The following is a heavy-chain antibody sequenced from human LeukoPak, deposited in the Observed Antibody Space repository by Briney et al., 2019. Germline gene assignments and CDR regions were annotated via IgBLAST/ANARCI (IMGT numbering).Heavy chain of an antibody. Sequence: SETLSLTCTVSGGSISSGGYYWSWIRQHPGKGLEWIGYIYYSGSTYYNPSLKSRVTISVDTSKNQFSLKLSSVTAADTAVYYCARGRFSSSWRTNWYFDLWGRGTLVTVSS. J-gene: IGHJ2*01. D-gene: IGHD6-13*01. V-gene: IGHV4-31*03. CDR1: GGSISSGGYY. CDR3: ARGRFSSSWRTNWYFDL. CDR2: IYYSGST.